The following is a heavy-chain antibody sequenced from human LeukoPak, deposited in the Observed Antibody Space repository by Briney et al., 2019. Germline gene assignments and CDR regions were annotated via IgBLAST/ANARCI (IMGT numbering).Heavy chain of an antibody. CDR1: GYSFTSYW. CDR2: IDPSDSYT. D-gene: IGHD2-2*01. V-gene: IGHV5-10-1*01. Sequence: GESLKISCKGSGYSFTSYWISWVRQMPGKGLEWMGRIDPSDSYTNYSPSFQGHVTISAGKSISTAYLQWSSLKASDTAMYYCARHPGPIVVVPAAYWFDPWGQGTLVTVSS. J-gene: IGHJ5*02. CDR3: ARHPGPIVVVPAAYWFDP.